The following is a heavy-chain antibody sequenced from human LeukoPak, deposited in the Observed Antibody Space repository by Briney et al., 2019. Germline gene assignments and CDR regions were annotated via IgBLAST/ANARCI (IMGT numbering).Heavy chain of an antibody. CDR1: GFTVRSNY. CDR2: IYNSGKT. CDR3: SRDRPHGDQKTGELDY. Sequence: GGSLRLSCAASGFTVRSNYMSWVRQAPGKGLEGVSIIYNSGKTYYADSVKGRFTISRDNSKNTLYLQMNSLRAEDTALYYCSRDRPHGDQKTGELDYWGQGTLVTVSS. D-gene: IGHD3-16*01. J-gene: IGHJ4*02. V-gene: IGHV3-53*01.